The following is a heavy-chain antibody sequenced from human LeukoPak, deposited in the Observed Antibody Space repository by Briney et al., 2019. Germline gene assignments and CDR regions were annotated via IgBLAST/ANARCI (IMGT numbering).Heavy chain of an antibody. CDR1: GGSISSSNW. J-gene: IGHJ3*02. CDR2: IYYRGST. V-gene: IGHV4-4*02. D-gene: IGHD3-22*01. Sequence: PSGTLSLTCAVSGGSISSSNWWSWVRQPPGKGLEWIGIIYYRGSTYYNPSLKSRVTISVDTSKNQFSLKLSSVTAADTAVYYCARANYYDSRGDAFDIWGQGTMVTVSS. CDR3: ARANYYDSRGDAFDI.